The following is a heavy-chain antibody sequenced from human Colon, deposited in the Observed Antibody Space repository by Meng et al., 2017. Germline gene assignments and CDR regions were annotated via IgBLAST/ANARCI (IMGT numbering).Heavy chain of an antibody. Sequence: QVQLQESGPGLVKPSQTLSLTCTVSGGSISSGDFYWSWMRQPPGKGLEWIGYIHSSGSSYFNPSLKSRVTISADTSKNQFSLKLNSVTVADTAVFYCARSHSIDWFDPWGQGTLVPSPQ. CDR1: GGSISSGDFY. CDR3: ARSHSIDWFDP. J-gene: IGHJ5*02. D-gene: IGHD5-24*01. V-gene: IGHV4-30-4*01. CDR2: IHSSGSS.